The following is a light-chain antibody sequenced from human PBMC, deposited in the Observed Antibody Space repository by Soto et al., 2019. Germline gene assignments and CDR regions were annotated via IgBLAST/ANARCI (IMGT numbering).Light chain of an antibody. CDR3: CSYAGSSTYV. Sequence: QSALTQPASVSGSPGQSITISCTGTSSDVGSYNLVSWYQQHPGKAHKLMIYEGSKRPSGVSNRFSGSKSGNTASLTISGLQAEDAADYYCCSYAGSSTYVFGTGTKLTVL. CDR1: SSDVGSYNL. V-gene: IGLV2-23*01. CDR2: EGS. J-gene: IGLJ1*01.